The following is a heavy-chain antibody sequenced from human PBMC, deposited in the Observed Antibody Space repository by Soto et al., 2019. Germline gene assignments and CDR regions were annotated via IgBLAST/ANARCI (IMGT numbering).Heavy chain of an antibody. CDR2: TFPGGSDT. J-gene: IGHJ5*02. CDR3: ARVAATPASIWFDP. Sequence: PVETLKISCPGSGYNFNNYWIAWVRQMPGKGLEWMGITFPGGSDTVYSPSFQGQVTISVDRSINTAYLQRTDLKASDTAVYYCARVAATPASIWFDPWGQGTLVTVSS. D-gene: IGHD2-15*01. V-gene: IGHV5-51*01. CDR1: GYNFNNYW.